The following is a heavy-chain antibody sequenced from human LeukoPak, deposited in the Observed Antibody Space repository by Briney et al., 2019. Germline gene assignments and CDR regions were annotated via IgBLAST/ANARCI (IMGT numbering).Heavy chain of an antibody. J-gene: IGHJ3*02. Sequence: GGSLRLSCAASGFTFSSYGMYWVCQAPGKGLEWVAVISYDGSKKYYADSVKGRFTISRDNAKNSLYLQMNSLRAEDTAVYYCARRLLGYCSSTSCQGAFDIWGQGTMVTVSS. CDR2: ISYDGSKK. CDR3: ARRLLGYCSSTSCQGAFDI. CDR1: GFTFSSYG. V-gene: IGHV3-30*03. D-gene: IGHD2-2*01.